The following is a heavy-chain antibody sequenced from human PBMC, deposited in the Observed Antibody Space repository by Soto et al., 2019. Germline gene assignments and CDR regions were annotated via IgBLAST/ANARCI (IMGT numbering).Heavy chain of an antibody. CDR3: ASDSGSYSRDY. D-gene: IGHD1-26*01. CDR2: IYYSGST. J-gene: IGHJ4*02. CDR1: GGSISSSSYY. V-gene: IGHV4-39*01. Sequence: QLQLQVSGPGLVKPSETLSLTCTVSGGSISSSSYYWGWIRQPPGKGLEWIGSIYYSGSTYYNPSLKSRVTISVDTSKNQFSLKLSSVAAADTAVYYCASDSGSYSRDYWGQGTLVTVSS.